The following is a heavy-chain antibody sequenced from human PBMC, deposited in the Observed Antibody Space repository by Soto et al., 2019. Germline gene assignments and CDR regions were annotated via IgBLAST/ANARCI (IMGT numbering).Heavy chain of an antibody. V-gene: IGHV1-2*04. CDR1: GYTFTGYY. D-gene: IGHD3-9*01. CDR2: INPNSGDT. J-gene: IGHJ4*02. Sequence: GASVKVSCKASGYTFTGYYMHWGGQAPGQRLEWLGWINPNSGDTNYAQKFQGWVTMTRDTSITTAYMELSRLKSDDAAVYYCARGGIRYFDWSHSTLSYWGQGTLVTVSS. CDR3: ARGGIRYFDWSHSTLSY.